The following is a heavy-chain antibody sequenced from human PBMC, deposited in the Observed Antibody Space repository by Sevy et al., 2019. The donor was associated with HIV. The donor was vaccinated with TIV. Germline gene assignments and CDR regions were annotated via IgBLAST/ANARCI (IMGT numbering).Heavy chain of an antibody. J-gene: IGHJ4*02. CDR3: AKDTDYYDSSGYYYVDY. V-gene: IGHV3-23*01. CDR2: ISNNGATT. D-gene: IGHD3-22*01. Sequence: GGSLRLSCAASGFTFSTYAMNWVRQAPGKGLEWVSSISNNGATTYYTDSVKDRFTISRDNSKNTLYLQMNSLRAEDTAVYYCAKDTDYYDSSGYYYVDYWGQGTLVTVSS. CDR1: GFTFSTYA.